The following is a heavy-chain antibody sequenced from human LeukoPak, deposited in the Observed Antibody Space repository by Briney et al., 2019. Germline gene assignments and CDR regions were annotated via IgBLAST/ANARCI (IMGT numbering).Heavy chain of an antibody. Sequence: GASVKVSCKASGYNFISYGISWVRQAPGQGLEWMGGIIPIFGTANYAQKFQGRVTITADESTSTAYMELSSLRSEDTAVYYCARDRISGYDSYYFDYWGQGTLVTVSS. CDR3: ARDRISGYDSYYFDY. J-gene: IGHJ4*02. D-gene: IGHD5-12*01. CDR1: GYNFISYG. V-gene: IGHV1-69*13. CDR2: IIPIFGTA.